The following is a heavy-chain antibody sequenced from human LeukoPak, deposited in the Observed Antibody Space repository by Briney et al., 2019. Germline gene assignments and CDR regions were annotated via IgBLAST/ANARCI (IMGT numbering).Heavy chain of an antibody. J-gene: IGHJ4*02. CDR3: ARGNQQLLRSTPDY. D-gene: IGHD2-2*01. CDR2: IKTDGSTT. V-gene: IGHV3-74*01. CDR1: GFTFSSSW. Sequence: HSGGSLRLSCAVSGFTFSSSWMHWVRQAPGKGLVWVSHIKTDGSTTAYADSVKGRFTISRDNAKNTLYLQMNSLRAEDTGVYYCARGNQQLLRSTPDYWGQGTLVTVSS.